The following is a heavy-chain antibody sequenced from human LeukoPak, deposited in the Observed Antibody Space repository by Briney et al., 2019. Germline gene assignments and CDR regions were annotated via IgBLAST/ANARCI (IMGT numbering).Heavy chain of an antibody. D-gene: IGHD1-1*01. CDR1: GYTFTSYA. CDR2: IIPIFGTA. Sequence: SVKVSCKASGYTFTSYAISWVRQAPGQGLEWMGGIIPIFGTANYAQKFQGRVTITADESTSTAYMELSSLRSEDTAVYYCARDWKGGTGAFDIWGQGTMVTVSS. CDR3: ARDWKGGTGAFDI. V-gene: IGHV1-69*13. J-gene: IGHJ3*02.